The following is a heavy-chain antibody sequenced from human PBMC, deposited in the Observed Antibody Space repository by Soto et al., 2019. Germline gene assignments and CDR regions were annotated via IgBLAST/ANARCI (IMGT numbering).Heavy chain of an antibody. CDR1: GFTFSSYW. CDR3: ARGERYSSSWYEVLDYYGMDV. D-gene: IGHD6-13*01. J-gene: IGHJ6*02. Sequence: EVQLVESGGGVVQPGGSLRLSCAASGFTFSSYWMHWVRQAPGKGLVWVSRINSDGSSTSYADSVKGRFTISRDNVKNTLYLQMNSLRAEDTAVYYCARGERYSSSWYEVLDYYGMDVWGQGTTVTVSS. CDR2: INSDGSST. V-gene: IGHV3-74*01.